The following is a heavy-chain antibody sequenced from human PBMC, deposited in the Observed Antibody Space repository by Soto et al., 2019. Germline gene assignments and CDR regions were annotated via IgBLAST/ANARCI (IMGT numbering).Heavy chain of an antibody. CDR1: GFTFSSYS. J-gene: IGHJ4*02. CDR3: ARGRSMTTVTYSFDY. V-gene: IGHV3-21*01. D-gene: IGHD4-17*01. CDR2: ISSSSSYI. Sequence: PGGSLRLSCAASGFTFSSYSMNWVRQAPGKGLEWVSSISSSSSYIYYADSVKGRFTISRDNAKNSLYLQMNSLRAEDTAVYYCARGRSMTTVTYSFDYWGQGTLVTVSS.